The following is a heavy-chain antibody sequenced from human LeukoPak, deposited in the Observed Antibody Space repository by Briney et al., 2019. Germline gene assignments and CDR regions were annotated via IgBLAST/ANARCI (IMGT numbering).Heavy chain of an antibody. Sequence: PSVQVSCKGSGYTFTDYYMHWVRQAPGQGLEWMAKINPNSGATAYAERFQGRVTLTRDTSISTIYMELRTLTSGDTAVYYCARPSDYGDYIDYWGQGTPVTVSS. V-gene: IGHV1-2*02. CDR2: INPNSGAT. CDR3: ARPSDYGDYIDY. CDR1: GYTFTDYY. J-gene: IGHJ4*02. D-gene: IGHD4-17*01.